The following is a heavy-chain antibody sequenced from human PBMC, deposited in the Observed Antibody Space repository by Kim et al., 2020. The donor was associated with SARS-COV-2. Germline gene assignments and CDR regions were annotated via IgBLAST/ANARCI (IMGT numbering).Heavy chain of an antibody. Sequence: SPSLKSRVTISVDTSKNQFSLKLSSVTAADTAVYYCARGEWELRLNYFDYWGQGTLVTVSS. D-gene: IGHD1-26*01. CDR3: ARGEWELRLNYFDY. V-gene: IGHV4-34*01. J-gene: IGHJ4*02.